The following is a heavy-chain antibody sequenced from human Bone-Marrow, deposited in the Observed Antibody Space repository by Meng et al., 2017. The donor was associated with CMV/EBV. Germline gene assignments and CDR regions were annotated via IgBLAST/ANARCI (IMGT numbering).Heavy chain of an antibody. J-gene: IGHJ3*02. CDR1: GGSFSGYY. Sequence: SETLSLTCAVSGGSFSGYYWSWIRQSPGKGLEWIGEINHSGITNYNPSLKSRVTISVDTSKNQFSLKLSSVTAADTAVYYCARGGLVGATYDAFDIWGQGTMVTVSS. V-gene: IGHV4-34*01. CDR3: ARGGLVGATYDAFDI. CDR2: INHSGIT. D-gene: IGHD1-26*01.